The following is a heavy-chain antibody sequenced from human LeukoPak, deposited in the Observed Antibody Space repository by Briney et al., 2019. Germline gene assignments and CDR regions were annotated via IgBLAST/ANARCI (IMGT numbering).Heavy chain of an antibody. J-gene: IGHJ3*02. D-gene: IGHD3-10*01. Sequence: GGSLRLSYAASGFTFTNYAMTWVRQAPGKGLEWVSAISGSGGSTYYADSVKGRFTISRDNSKNTLYLQMNSLRAEDTAVYYCAKDSLLLWFGELGSADAFDIWGQGTMVTVSS. CDR1: GFTFTNYA. V-gene: IGHV3-23*01. CDR3: AKDSLLLWFGELGSADAFDI. CDR2: ISGSGGST.